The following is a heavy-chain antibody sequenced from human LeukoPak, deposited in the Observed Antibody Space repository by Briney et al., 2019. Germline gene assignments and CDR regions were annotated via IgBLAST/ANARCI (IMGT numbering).Heavy chain of an antibody. CDR1: GGSLSSSSYY. V-gene: IGHV4-39*01. D-gene: IGHD5-24*01. CDR3: ARQRGDGYNSYDAFDI. Sequence: SETLSLTCTVSGGSLSSSSYYWGWIRQPPGTGLEWIGSIYYSGSTYYNPSLKSRVTISVDTSKNQFSLKLSSVTAADTAVYYCARQRGDGYNSYDAFDIWGQGTMVTVSS. J-gene: IGHJ3*02. CDR2: IYYSGST.